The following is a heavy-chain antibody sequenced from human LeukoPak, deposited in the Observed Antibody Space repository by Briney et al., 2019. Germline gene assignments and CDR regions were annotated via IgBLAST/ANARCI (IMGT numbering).Heavy chain of an antibody. V-gene: IGHV4-39*07. Sequence: PSETLPLTCTVSGGSISSSSYYWGWIRQPPGKGLEWIGSIYYSGSTYYNPSLKSRVTISVDTPKNQFSLKLRSVTAADTAVYYCARVGGITMIVVLITDAFDIWGQGTMVTVSS. D-gene: IGHD3-22*01. J-gene: IGHJ3*02. CDR1: GGSISSSSYY. CDR2: IYYSGST. CDR3: ARVGGITMIVVLITDAFDI.